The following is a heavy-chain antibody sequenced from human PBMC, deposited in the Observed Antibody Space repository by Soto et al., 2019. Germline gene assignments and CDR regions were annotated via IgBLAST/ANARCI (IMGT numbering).Heavy chain of an antibody. CDR2: LYHSGST. CDR1: GGSISSSNW. CDR3: ARDYMVRGVMRWFDP. D-gene: IGHD3-10*01. Sequence: QVQLQESGPGLVKPSGTLSLTCAVSGGSISSSNWWSWVRQPPGKGLEWIGELYHSGSTNYNPSLKGRVTISVDTSKNQFSLKLSSVTAADTAVYYCARDYMVRGVMRWFDPWGQGTLVTVSS. V-gene: IGHV4-4*02. J-gene: IGHJ5*02.